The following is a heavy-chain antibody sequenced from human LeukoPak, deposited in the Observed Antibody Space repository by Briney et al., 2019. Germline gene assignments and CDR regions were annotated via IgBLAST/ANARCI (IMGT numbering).Heavy chain of an antibody. CDR2: INHSGST. D-gene: IGHD6-6*01. J-gene: IGHJ4*02. Sequence: SETLSLTCAVHGGSFRGYDSSWVRQPPGKGLEWIGEINHSGSTNYNPSLKSRVTISVDTSKNQFSLKLSSVTAADTAVYYCARIGNLKYSSSSVSSSWSRQYSGPGTLVTVSS. V-gene: IGHV4-34*01. CDR3: ARIGNLKYSSSSVSSSWSRQY. CDR1: GGSFRGYD.